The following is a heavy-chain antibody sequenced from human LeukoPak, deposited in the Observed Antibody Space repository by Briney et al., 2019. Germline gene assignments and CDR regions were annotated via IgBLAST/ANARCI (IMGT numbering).Heavy chain of an antibody. CDR3: AREDGYCSGGNCYSYFDS. J-gene: IGHJ4*02. CDR2: IKGDGIST. CDR1: GFDFSSNW. Sequence: PGGSLRLSCAASGFDFSSNWMHWVRHAPGQGLVWVSRIKGDGISTNYADSVKGRFTITRDNTRNSLFLQMYSLRAEDTAVYFCAREDGYCSGGNCYSYFDSWGQGTLVTVSS. V-gene: IGHV3-74*01. D-gene: IGHD2-15*01.